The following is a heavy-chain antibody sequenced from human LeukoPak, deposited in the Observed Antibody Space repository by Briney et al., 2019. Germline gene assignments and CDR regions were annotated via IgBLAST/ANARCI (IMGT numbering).Heavy chain of an antibody. V-gene: IGHV4-30-4*01. D-gene: IGHD3-22*01. J-gene: IGHJ4*02. Sequence: PSETLSLTCTVSGGSISSGDYYWSWIRQPPGKGLEWIGYIYYSGSTYYNPSLKSRVTISVDTSKNQFSLKLSSVTAADTAVYYCARVHNYYDSSGYYPWYFDYWSQGTLVTVSS. CDR1: GGSISSGDYY. CDR2: IYYSGST. CDR3: ARVHNYYDSSGYYPWYFDY.